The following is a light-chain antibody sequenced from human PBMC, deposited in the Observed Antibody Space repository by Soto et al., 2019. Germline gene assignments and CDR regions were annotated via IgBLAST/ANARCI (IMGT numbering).Light chain of an antibody. CDR3: QQYYTTLCT. Sequence: DIVMTQSPDPLAVSLGERATINCKSSQSVLYRSNNKNYLAWYQQKPGQPPKLLIYWASTRESGVPDRFSGSGSGTDFTLTISSLQAEDVAVYYCQQYYTTLCTFGQGTKLEIK. J-gene: IGKJ2*02. CDR2: WAS. V-gene: IGKV4-1*01. CDR1: QSVLYRSNNKNY.